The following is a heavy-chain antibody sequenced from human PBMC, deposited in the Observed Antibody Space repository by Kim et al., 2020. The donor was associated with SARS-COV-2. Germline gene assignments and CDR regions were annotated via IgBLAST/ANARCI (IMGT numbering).Heavy chain of an antibody. Sequence: YAASVKGRLIISRDHSKNTLYLQKHSLRAEDTAVYYCATVVFYYDAGYFKNWGQGTLVIVSS. V-gene: IGHV3-66*01. D-gene: IGHD3-22*01. J-gene: IGHJ1*01. CDR3: ATVVFYYDAGYFKN.